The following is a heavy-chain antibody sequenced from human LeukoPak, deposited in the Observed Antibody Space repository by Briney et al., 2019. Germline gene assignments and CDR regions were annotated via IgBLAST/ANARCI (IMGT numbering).Heavy chain of an antibody. CDR3: ARLGSYSDC. V-gene: IGHV4-34*01. CDR1: GGSFSGYY. Sequence: SETPSLTCAVYGGSFSGYYWSWIRQPPGKGLEWIGEINHSGSTNYNPSLKSRVTISVDTSKNQFSLKLSSVTAADTAVYYCARLGSYSDCWGQGTLVTVSS. D-gene: IGHD1-26*01. J-gene: IGHJ4*02. CDR2: INHSGST.